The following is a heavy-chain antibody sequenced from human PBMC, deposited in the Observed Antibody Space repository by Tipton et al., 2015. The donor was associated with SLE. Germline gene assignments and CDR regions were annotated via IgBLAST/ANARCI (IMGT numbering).Heavy chain of an antibody. J-gene: IGHJ4*02. CDR1: GGSFSGYY. Sequence: TLSLTCAVYGGSFSGYYWSWIRQPPGKGLEWIGEINHSGSTNYNPSPKSRATISVDTSKNQFSLKLSSVTAADTAVYYCARSLDSSEYFDYWGQGTLVTVSS. CDR3: ARSLDSSEYFDY. V-gene: IGHV4-34*01. D-gene: IGHD3-22*01. CDR2: INHSGST.